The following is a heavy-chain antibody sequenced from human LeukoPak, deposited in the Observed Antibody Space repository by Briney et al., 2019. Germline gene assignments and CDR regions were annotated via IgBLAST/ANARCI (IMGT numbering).Heavy chain of an antibody. CDR2: IRRRSYGGTP. D-gene: IGHD3-3*01. CDR3: SRDSHGDDVFDY. CDR1: GFTVSSNY. V-gene: IGHV3-49*04. Sequence: GGSLRLSCAASGFTVSSNYISWVRQAPGKGLEWVGFIRRRSYGGTPGYDASVKGRFTISIDDSRHIAFLQMNSLKTEDTGIYYCSRDSHGDDVFDYWGQGAVVTVSS. J-gene: IGHJ4*02.